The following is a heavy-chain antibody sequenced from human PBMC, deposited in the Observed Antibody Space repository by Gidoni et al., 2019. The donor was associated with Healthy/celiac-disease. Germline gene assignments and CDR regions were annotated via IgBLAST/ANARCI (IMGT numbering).Heavy chain of an antibody. CDR3: ARRIRLVRDPGGCFDP. D-gene: IGHD6-6*01. CDR1: GRSLSSSSYY. Sequence: QLQLQESGPGLVKPSETLSLTCTVAGRSLSSSSYYWGWIRQPPGQGLEWIGSIYYGGSTYYIPSLKSRVTLSVDTSKHQFSLKLSSVTAADTALYYCARRIRLVRDPGGCFDPWGQGTLVTVSS. CDR2: IYYGGST. V-gene: IGHV4-39*01. J-gene: IGHJ5*02.